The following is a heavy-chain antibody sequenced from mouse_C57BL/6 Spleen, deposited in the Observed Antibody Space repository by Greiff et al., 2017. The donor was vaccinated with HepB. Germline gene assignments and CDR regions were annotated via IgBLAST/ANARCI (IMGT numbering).Heavy chain of an antibody. J-gene: IGHJ4*01. CDR2: IWSGGST. V-gene: IGHV2-2*01. CDR3: ARRDYGTSMDY. CDR1: GFSLTSYG. D-gene: IGHD1-1*01. Sequence: QVQLQQSGPGLVQPSQCLSISCTVSGFSLTSYGVHWVRKSPGRGLEWLGVIWSGGSTDCNAAFLSRLSISTDNSKSQVFFKMNSLQADDTAIYYYARRDYGTSMDYWGQGTSVTVSS.